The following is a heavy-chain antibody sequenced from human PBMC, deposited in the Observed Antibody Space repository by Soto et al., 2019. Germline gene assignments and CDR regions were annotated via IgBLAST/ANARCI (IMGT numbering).Heavy chain of an antibody. V-gene: IGHV3-33*01. Sequence: LSCAVSGFTFSSYGMHWVRQAPGKWLEWVAVIWYDGSNKYYADSVKGRFTISRDNSKNTLYLQMNSLRAEDTAVYYCARDIHDYGDPGYAFDIWGQGTMVTVSS. D-gene: IGHD4-17*01. CDR2: IWYDGSNK. CDR3: ARDIHDYGDPGYAFDI. CDR1: GFTFSSYG. J-gene: IGHJ3*02.